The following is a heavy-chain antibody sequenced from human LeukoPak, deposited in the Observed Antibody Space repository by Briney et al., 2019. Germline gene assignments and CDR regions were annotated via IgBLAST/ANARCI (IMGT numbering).Heavy chain of an antibody. Sequence: GGSLRLSCAASGFTFSSYGMHWVRQAPGKGLEWVAVISYDGSHKYYADSVKGRFTISRDNSKNTLYLQMNSLRVEDTAVYYCARAPTVLVGYCSSSSCQADYWGQGTLVTVSS. CDR1: GFTFSSYG. J-gene: IGHJ4*02. V-gene: IGHV3-30*03. CDR2: ISYDGSHK. D-gene: IGHD2-2*01. CDR3: ARAPTVLVGYCSSSSCQADY.